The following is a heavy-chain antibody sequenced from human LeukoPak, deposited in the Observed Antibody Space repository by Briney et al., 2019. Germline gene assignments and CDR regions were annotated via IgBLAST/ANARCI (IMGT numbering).Heavy chain of an antibody. CDR1: RHSLRGAW. CDR3: ARGSGDY. J-gene: IGHJ4*02. V-gene: IGHV3-7*04. Sequence: GGSLRLSCAAPRHSLRGAWLNSVRQAPGKGLEWVANIKPDGSEKYYVDSVKGRFTISRDNAKNSLYLQMTSLRAEDTAVYYCARGSGDYSGQGTLVTVSS. CDR2: IKPDGSEK.